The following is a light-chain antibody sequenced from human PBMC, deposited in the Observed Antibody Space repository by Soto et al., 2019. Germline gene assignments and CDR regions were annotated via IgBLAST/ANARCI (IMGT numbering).Light chain of an antibody. CDR3: QSYDSNLSGYV. CDR1: SSSIGAGYD. J-gene: IGLJ1*01. V-gene: IGLV1-40*01. CDR2: GNN. Sequence: QSVLTQPPSVSGAPGQRVTISCTGSSSSIGAGYDVHWYQQLPGTAPKLLIYGNNNRPSGVPDRFSVSKSGTSASLAITGLQAEDEADYYCQSYDSNLSGYVFGTGTKLTVL.